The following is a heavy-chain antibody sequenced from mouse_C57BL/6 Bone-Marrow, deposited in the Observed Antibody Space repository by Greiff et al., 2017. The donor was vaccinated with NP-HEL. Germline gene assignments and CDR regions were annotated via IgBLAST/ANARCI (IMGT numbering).Heavy chain of an antibody. CDR2: IDPENGDT. CDR1: GFNIKDDY. D-gene: IGHD2-1*01. J-gene: IGHJ2*01. CDR3: TTGRYGNYFDY. V-gene: IGHV14-4*01. Sequence: VQLKESGAELVRPGASVKLSCTASGFNIKDDYMHWVKQRPEQGLEWIGWIDPENGDTEYASKFQGKATITADTSSNTAYLQLSSLTSEDTAVYYCTTGRYGNYFDYWGQGTTLTVSS.